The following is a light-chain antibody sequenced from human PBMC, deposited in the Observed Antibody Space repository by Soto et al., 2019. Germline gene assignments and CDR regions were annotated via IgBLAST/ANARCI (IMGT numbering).Light chain of an antibody. CDR3: QQSYGTPWT. V-gene: IGKV1-39*01. CDR2: GAS. CDR1: QSISTY. Sequence: DIQMTQSPSSLSASVGDRVTITCRASQSISTYLTWYQQKPGRAPKLLVYGASSLQSGVPSRFTGSGSGTDFTLTITSLQPDDCATYHCQQSYGTPWTFGQGTKVEIK. J-gene: IGKJ1*01.